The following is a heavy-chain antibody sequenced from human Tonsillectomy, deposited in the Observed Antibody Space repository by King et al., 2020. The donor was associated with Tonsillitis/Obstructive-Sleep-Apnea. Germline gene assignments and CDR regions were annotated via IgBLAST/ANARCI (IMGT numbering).Heavy chain of an antibody. CDR2: INDSGSI. Sequence: VQLQQWGAGLLNPSETLSLICAVYGWSFSGYYWNWIRQPPGKGLEWIGEINDSGSINYNPSPKSRVTISVDTSKNKFSLKLSAVTAADTAVYYCARGPRYCGAGSCLVTGYLDYWGQGTLVTVSS. V-gene: IGHV4-34*01. J-gene: IGHJ4*02. D-gene: IGHD2-15*01. CDR1: GWSFSGYY. CDR3: ARGPRYCGAGSCLVTGYLDY.